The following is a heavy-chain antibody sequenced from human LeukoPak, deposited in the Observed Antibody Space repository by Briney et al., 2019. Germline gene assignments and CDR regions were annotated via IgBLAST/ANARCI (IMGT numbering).Heavy chain of an antibody. D-gene: IGHD4-11*01. V-gene: IGHV3-48*01. CDR1: GFTFLSSS. CDR2: ISSSSSTI. Sequence: GGSLRLSCAASGFTFLSSSMYWVRQAPGMGLEWVSYISSSSSTIYYADSVKGRFTISRDNAKNSLYLQMNSLRADDTAVYYCARDIMGGVTTGNYMDVWGKGTTVTVSS. J-gene: IGHJ6*04. CDR3: ARDIMGGVTTGNYMDV.